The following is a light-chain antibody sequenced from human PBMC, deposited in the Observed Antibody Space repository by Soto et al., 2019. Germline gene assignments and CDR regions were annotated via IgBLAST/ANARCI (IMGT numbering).Light chain of an antibody. V-gene: IGLV1-44*01. CDR1: SSNIGSNT. CDR2: SNN. J-gene: IGLJ2*01. CDR3: AAWDDSLNGPGVV. Sequence: QSVLTQPPSASGTPGQRVTISCSGSSSNIGSNTVNWYQQLPGTAPKLLIYSNNQRPSGVPVRFSGSKSGTSASLAISGLQSEDEADYYCAAWDDSLNGPGVVFGGGTKVTVL.